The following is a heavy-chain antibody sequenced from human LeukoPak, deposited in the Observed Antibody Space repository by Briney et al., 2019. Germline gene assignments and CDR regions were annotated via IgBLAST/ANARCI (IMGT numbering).Heavy chain of an antibody. J-gene: IGHJ4*02. CDR2: ISWSSGSI. D-gene: IGHD3-10*01. Sequence: GGSLRLSCAASGFTFDDYAMHWVRQAPGKGLEWVSGISWSSGSIGYADSVKGRFTISRDNAKNSLYLQMNSLRAEDTALYYCAKDKWQRSGSYYNFDYWGQGTLVTVSS. CDR3: AKDKWQRSGSYYNFDY. V-gene: IGHV3-9*01. CDR1: GFTFDDYA.